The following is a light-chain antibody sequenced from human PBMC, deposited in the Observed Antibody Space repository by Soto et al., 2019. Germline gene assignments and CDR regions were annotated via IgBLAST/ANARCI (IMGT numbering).Light chain of an antibody. J-gene: IGKJ1*01. CDR1: QGIGND. Sequence: AIQVTQSPSSLSASVGDRVTISCRASQGIGNDLGWYQQKPGKAPKLLIYEASTLQTGVAPRFSGTGSGTDFTLTISSLQPEAFVTYYCLPDYVYPWTFGQRTKVEVK. V-gene: IGKV1-6*01. CDR2: EAS. CDR3: LPDYVYPWT.